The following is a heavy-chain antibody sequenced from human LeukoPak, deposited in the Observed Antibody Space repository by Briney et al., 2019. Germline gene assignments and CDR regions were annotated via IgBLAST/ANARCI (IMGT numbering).Heavy chain of an antibody. V-gene: IGHV3-33*01. D-gene: IGHD4-17*01. CDR1: GFTFSSYG. J-gene: IGHJ4*02. Sequence: PGGSLRLSCAASGFTFSSYGMHWVRQAPGKGLEWVAVIWYDGSNKYYADSVKGRFTISRDNAKNSLYLQMNSLRAEDTAVYYCARDSGYGDYLIDYWGQGTLVTVSS. CDR3: ARDSGYGDYLIDY. CDR2: IWYDGSNK.